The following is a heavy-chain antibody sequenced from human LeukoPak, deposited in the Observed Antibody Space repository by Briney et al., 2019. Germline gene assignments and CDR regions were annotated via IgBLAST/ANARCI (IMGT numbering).Heavy chain of an antibody. D-gene: IGHD6-19*01. V-gene: IGHV4-30-2*01. J-gene: IGHJ4*02. CDR3: ARHGAVAVQY. CDR2: IYHSGST. CDR1: GGSISSGGYS. Sequence: PSETLSLTCAVSGGSISSGGYSWSWIRQPPGKGLEWIGYIYHSGSTYYNPSLKSRVTISVDRSKNQFSLKLSSVTAADTAVYYCARHGAVAVQYWGQGTLVTVSS.